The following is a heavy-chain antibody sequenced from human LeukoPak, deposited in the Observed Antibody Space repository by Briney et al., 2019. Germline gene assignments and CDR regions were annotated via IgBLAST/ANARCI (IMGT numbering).Heavy chain of an antibody. CDR2: ISYDGSNK. J-gene: IGHJ4*02. CDR3: ARGRYYYDSSGYYRGYYFDY. D-gene: IGHD3-22*01. CDR1: GFTFSSYA. Sequence: PGRSLRLSCAASGFTFSSYAMHWVRQAPGKGLEWVAVISYDGSNKYYADSVKGRFTISRDNSKNTLYLQMNSLRAEDTAVYYCARGRYYYDSSGYYRGYYFDYWGQGTVVTVSS. V-gene: IGHV3-30-3*01.